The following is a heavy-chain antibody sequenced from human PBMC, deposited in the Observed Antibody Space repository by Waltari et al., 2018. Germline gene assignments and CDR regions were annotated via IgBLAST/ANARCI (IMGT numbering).Heavy chain of an antibody. V-gene: IGHV1-69*01. J-gene: IGHJ4*02. CDR3: ASTRVWFGELSKGFDY. Sequence: TFSSYAISWVRQAPGQGLEWMGGIIPIFGTANYAQKFQGRVTITADESTSTAYMELSSLRSEDTAVYYCASTRVWFGELSKGFDYWGQGTLVTVSS. CDR1: TFSSYA. CDR2: IIPIFGTA. D-gene: IGHD3-10*01.